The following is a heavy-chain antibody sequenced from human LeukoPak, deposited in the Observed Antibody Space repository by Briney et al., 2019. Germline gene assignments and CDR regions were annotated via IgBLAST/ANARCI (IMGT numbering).Heavy chain of an antibody. CDR1: GFSFSSYS. J-gene: IGHJ3*02. V-gene: IGHV3-48*01. CDR3: ARAKRNGFDI. Sequence: GGSLRLSCAASGFSFSSYSMNWVRQAPGKGLEWVSYVIRSSSTIYYADSVKGRFTISRDNAKNSLYLQMNSLRAEDTAVYYCARAKRNGFDIWGQGTMVTVSS. CDR2: VIRSSSTI.